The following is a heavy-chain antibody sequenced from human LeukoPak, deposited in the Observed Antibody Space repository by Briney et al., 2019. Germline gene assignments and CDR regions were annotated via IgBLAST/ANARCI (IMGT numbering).Heavy chain of an antibody. V-gene: IGHV3-30*18. CDR2: ISYDGSNK. J-gene: IGHJ4*02. Sequence: GGSLRLSCAASGFTFSSYGMHWVRQAPGKGLEWVAVISYDGSNKYYADSVKGRFTISRDNSKNTLYLQMNSLRAEDTAVYYCANIASRGGSFDYWGQGTLVTVSS. CDR3: ANIASRGGSFDY. D-gene: IGHD1-26*01. CDR1: GFTFSSYG.